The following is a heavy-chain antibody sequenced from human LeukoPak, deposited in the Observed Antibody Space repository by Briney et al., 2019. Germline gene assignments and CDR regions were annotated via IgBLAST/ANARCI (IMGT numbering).Heavy chain of an antibody. J-gene: IGHJ4*02. CDR3: ARGRYYFEY. CDR2: INSDGSST. CDR1: GFTFSTYW. Sequence: PGGSLRLSCAASGFTFSTYWMHWVRQAPGKGLVCVSRINSDGSSTSYADSVKGRFAISRDNAKNTLYLQMNNLRAEDTAVYYCARGRYYFEYWGQGTLVTVSS. D-gene: IGHD4-17*01. V-gene: IGHV3-74*01.